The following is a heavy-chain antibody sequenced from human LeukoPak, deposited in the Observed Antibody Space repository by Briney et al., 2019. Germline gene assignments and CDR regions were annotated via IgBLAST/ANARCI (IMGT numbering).Heavy chain of an antibody. D-gene: IGHD3-9*01. V-gene: IGHV4-31*03. Sequence: PSETLSLTCTVSGGSISSGGYYWSWIRQHPGKGLEWIGYIYYSGSTYYNPSLKSRVTISVDTSKNQFSLKLSSVTAADTAVYYCARGRQVYYDILTGYYSRVHFDYWGQGTLVTVSS. CDR1: GGSISSGGYY. CDR2: IYYSGST. J-gene: IGHJ4*02. CDR3: ARGRQVYYDILTGYYSRVHFDY.